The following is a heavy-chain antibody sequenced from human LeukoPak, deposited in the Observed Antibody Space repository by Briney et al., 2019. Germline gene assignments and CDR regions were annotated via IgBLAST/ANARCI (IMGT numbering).Heavy chain of an antibody. D-gene: IGHD6-6*01. CDR1: GGSISSSSYY. V-gene: IGHV4-39*01. CDR3: ARHGLSIAARFFDY. J-gene: IGHJ4*02. Sequence: PSETLSLTCTVSGGSISSSSYYWGWIRQPPGKGLEWIGSIYYSGGTYYNPSLKSRVTISVDTSKSLFSLKLSSVTAADTAVYYCARHGLSIAARFFDYWGQGTLVTVSS. CDR2: IYYSGGT.